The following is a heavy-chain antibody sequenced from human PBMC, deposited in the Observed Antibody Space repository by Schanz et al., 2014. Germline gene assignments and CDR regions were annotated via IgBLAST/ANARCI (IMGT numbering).Heavy chain of an antibody. CDR1: GYTFISYG. CDR3: ARDRLECGAECYSVEVFEI. V-gene: IGHV1-69*04. CDR2: FIPSLGLA. J-gene: IGHJ4*02. Sequence: QVQLVQSGAEVKKPGASVKVSCKASGYTFISYGIKWVRQAPGQGLEWMGRFIPSLGLAKYEQKFQDKVTITADTSTTTAYMELSGLRSEDTAVYYCARDRLECGAECYSVEVFEIWGQGTLVIVSS. D-gene: IGHD2-21*01.